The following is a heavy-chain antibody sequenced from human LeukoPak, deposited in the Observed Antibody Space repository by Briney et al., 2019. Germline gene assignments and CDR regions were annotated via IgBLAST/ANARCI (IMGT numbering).Heavy chain of an antibody. Sequence: GGSLRLSCVASGSTFSDYDMHWVRQATGKGLEWISAINPAGNTWYSDSVKGRFTISRENAKSSLFLQMNSLRAADTAVYYCVREPAYTGTWWYPDLWGRGALVTVSS. CDR2: INPAGNT. V-gene: IGHV3-13*01. D-gene: IGHD3-16*01. J-gene: IGHJ2*01. CDR3: VREPAYTGTWWYPDL. CDR1: GSTFSDYD.